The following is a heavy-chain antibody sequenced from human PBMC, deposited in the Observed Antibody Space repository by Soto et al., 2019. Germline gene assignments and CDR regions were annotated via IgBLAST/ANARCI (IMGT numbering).Heavy chain of an antibody. Sequence: EVQLLESGGGLVQPGGSLRLSCAASGFTFSSYAMSWVRQAPGKGLEWVSAISGSGGSTYYADSVKGRFTISRDTSKNTLYLQMNSLRAEDTAVYYCAKNLYYYDVSGLHWGQGTLVTVSS. D-gene: IGHD3-22*01. CDR1: GFTFSSYA. J-gene: IGHJ4*02. V-gene: IGHV3-23*01. CDR2: ISGSGGST. CDR3: AKNLYYYDVSGLH.